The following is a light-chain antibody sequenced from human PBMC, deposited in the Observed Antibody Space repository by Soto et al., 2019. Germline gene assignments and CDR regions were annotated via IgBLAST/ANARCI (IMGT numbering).Light chain of an antibody. CDR1: SSNIGKNS. CDR2: DND. J-gene: IGLJ2*01. CDR3: GTWDSTLSVV. Sequence: QSVLTQPPSVSAAPGQKVTISCSGGSSNIGKNSVSWYQQVPGTAPKLLIFDNDKRPSGIPDRFSGSKSGTSATLGITGIQTGDEAVYYCGTWDSTLSVVFGGGTKLTVL. V-gene: IGLV1-51*01.